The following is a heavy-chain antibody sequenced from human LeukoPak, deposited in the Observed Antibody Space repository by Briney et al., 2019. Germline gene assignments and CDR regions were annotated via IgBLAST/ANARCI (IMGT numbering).Heavy chain of an antibody. Sequence: PSETLSLTCAVYGGSFSGYYWSWIRQPPGKGLEWIGEINHSGSTNYIPSLKSRVTISVDTSKNQFSLKLSSVTAADTAVYYCARGNIVVVPAANGAYYYYYYYMDVWGKGTTVTVSS. CDR2: INHSGST. CDR3: ARGNIVVVPAANGAYYYYYYYMDV. V-gene: IGHV4-34*01. CDR1: GGSFSGYY. J-gene: IGHJ6*03. D-gene: IGHD2-2*01.